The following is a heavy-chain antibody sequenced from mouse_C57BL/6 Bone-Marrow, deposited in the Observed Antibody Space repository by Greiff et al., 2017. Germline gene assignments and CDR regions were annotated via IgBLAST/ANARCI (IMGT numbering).Heavy chain of an antibody. Sequence: EVKLVESGGDLVKPGGSLKLSCAASGFTFSSYGMSWVRQTPDKRLEWVATISSGGSYTYYPDSVKGRFTISRDNAKNTLYLQMSSLKSEDTAMYYCAGRGRGAWFAYWGQGTLVTVSA. CDR1: GFTFSSYG. J-gene: IGHJ3*01. CDR3: AGRGRGAWFAY. CDR2: ISSGGSYT. V-gene: IGHV5-6*02.